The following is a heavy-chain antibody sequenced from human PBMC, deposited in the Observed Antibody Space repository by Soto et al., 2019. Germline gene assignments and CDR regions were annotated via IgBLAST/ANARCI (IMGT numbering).Heavy chain of an antibody. CDR2: TYYRSNWYT. CDR1: GDSVSTNSAT. J-gene: IGHJ5*01. Sequence: SQTLSLTCAISGDSVSTNSATWDWIRQSPSRGLEWLGRTYYRSNWYTDYAITVKGRITISPDTYNNQNSLKLNSVTPDDMAVYYCARLIGNSWLDSWGQGTLVTVSS. V-gene: IGHV6-1*01. D-gene: IGHD2-8*01. CDR3: ARLIGNSWLDS.